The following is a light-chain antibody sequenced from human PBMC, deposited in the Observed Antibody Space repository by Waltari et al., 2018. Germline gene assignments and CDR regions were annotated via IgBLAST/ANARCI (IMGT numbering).Light chain of an antibody. CDR2: RTD. J-gene: IGLJ1*01. Sequence: QSALTQPPSTSGTPGQRVTISCSGSNSNIGVNTVNWYQVLPGTAPKLRLYRTDQRPSGVPDRFSSCKSGSSASLAISGLQSEDEADYYCAAWDDRLFGPVFGTGTEVTVL. CDR1: NSNIGVNT. V-gene: IGLV1-44*01. CDR3: AAWDDRLFGPV.